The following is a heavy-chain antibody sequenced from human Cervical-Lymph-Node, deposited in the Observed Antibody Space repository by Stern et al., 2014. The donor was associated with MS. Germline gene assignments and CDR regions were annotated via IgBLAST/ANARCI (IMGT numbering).Heavy chain of an antibody. CDR1: GDTFSSYG. CDR2: ILPIFGIA. V-gene: IGHV1-69*01. Sequence: VHLVESGAEVKKPGSSVKVSCKASGDTFSSYGISWVRQAPGQGLEWMGGILPIFGIANYAQKFRGRVTITADESTSTMYMKLSSLRSEDTAVYYCARTYYYGSGTYDYYYYHMDVWGQGTTVTVSS. D-gene: IGHD3-10*01. J-gene: IGHJ6*02. CDR3: ARTYYYGSGTYDYYYYHMDV.